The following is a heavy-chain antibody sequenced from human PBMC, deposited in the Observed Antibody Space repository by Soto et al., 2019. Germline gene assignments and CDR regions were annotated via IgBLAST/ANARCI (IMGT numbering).Heavy chain of an antibody. D-gene: IGHD6-6*01. CDR1: GGTFSSYA. CDR3: ASGSSIRDTTSYYYYGMDV. CDR2: IIPIFGTA. J-gene: IGHJ6*02. V-gene: IGHV1-69*13. Sequence: ASVKVSCKASGGTFSSYAISWVRQAPGQGLEWMGGIIPIFGTANYAQKFQGRVTNNADESTSTAYMELSSLRSEDTAVDYCASGSSIRDTTSYYYYGMDVWGQGTTVTVSS.